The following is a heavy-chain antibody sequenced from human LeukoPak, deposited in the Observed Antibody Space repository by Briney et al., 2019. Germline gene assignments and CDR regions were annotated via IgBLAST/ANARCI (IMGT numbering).Heavy chain of an antibody. CDR3: AHTSAGRTPFGY. CDR2: LYWTDDK. J-gene: IGHJ4*02. CDR1: GFSLHTNGVG. D-gene: IGHD1-14*01. Sequence: SGPTLVNPTQTLTLTCTFSGFSLHTNGVGVGWIRQPPGKALEWLALLYWTDDKRYSPSLKTRVTITKDTSKNQVVLTMTDMDPVDTATYYCAHTSAGRTPFGYWGQGTLVTVSS. V-gene: IGHV2-5*01.